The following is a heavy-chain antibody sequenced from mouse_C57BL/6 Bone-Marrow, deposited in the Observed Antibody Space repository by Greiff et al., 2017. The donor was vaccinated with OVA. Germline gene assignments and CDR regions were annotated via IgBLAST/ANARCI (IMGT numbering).Heavy chain of an antibody. V-gene: IGHV1-66*01. D-gene: IGHD2-3*01. CDR3: ARSGLLGRDWYFDV. Sequence: QVHVKQSGPELVKPGASVKISCKASGYSFTSYYIHWVKQRPGQGLEWIGWIYPGSGNTKYNEKFKGKATLTADTSSSTAYMQLSSLTSEDSAVYYCARSGLLGRDWYFDVWGTGTTVTVSS. CDR1: GYSFTSYY. J-gene: IGHJ1*03. CDR2: IYPGSGNT.